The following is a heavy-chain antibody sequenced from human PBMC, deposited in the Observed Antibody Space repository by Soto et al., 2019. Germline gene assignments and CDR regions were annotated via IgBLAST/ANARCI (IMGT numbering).Heavy chain of an antibody. Sequence: ASVKVSCKASGNTFTSYDINWVRQATGHGLEWMGWINPNSGNIGYAQKFQGRVTMTRDTAIRTAYMEVSRLRSDDTAVYYCARGRASGSYYLLDYCGQGTLVTVYS. D-gene: IGHD3-10*01. V-gene: IGHV1-8*01. CDR1: GNTFTSYD. J-gene: IGHJ4*02. CDR3: ARGRASGSYYLLDY. CDR2: INPNSGNI.